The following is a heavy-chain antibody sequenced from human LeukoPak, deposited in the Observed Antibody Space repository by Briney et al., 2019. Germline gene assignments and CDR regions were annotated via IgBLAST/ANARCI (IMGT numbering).Heavy chain of an antibody. D-gene: IGHD1-26*01. CDR3: ARIQLRWELVADAFDI. Sequence: SETLSLTCTVSGGSISSGGYYWSWIRQPPGKGLEWIGYIYHSGSTYYNPSLKSRVTISVDRSKNQFSLKLSSVTAADTAVYYCARIQLRWELVADAFDIWGQGTMVTVSS. J-gene: IGHJ3*02. CDR1: GGSISSGGYY. CDR2: IYHSGST. V-gene: IGHV4-30-2*01.